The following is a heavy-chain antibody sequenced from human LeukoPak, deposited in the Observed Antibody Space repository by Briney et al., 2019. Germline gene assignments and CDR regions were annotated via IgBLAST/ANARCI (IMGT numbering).Heavy chain of an antibody. J-gene: IGHJ6*02. CDR3: ARDSGYSYGMDV. Sequence: ASVKVSCKASGYTFTSYDINWVRQATGQGLEWMGWMNPNSGNTGYAQKFQGRVTMTRNTSISTAYMELSSLRSEDTAVYYCARDSGYSYGMDVWGQGTTVTVSS. CDR1: GYTFTSYD. V-gene: IGHV1-8*01. D-gene: IGHD5-18*01. CDR2: MNPNSGNT.